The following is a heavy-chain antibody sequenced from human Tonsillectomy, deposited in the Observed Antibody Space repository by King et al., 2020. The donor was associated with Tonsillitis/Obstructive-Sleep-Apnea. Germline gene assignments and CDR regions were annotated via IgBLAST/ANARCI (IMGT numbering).Heavy chain of an antibody. CDR3: VRDRGPGRDKTWYDGFDI. V-gene: IGHV3-7*01. J-gene: IGHJ3*02. CDR2: IKEDGSEK. D-gene: IGHD3-10*01. CDR1: GFTFNSDW. Sequence: VQLVESGGGLVQPGGSLRLSCAASGFTFNSDWMTWVRQAPGKGLEWVANIKEDGSEKNYVDSVKGRFTISRDNTKNSLYLQMNTLRAEDTAVYYCVRDRGPGRDKTWYDGFDIWGQGTMVTVSS.